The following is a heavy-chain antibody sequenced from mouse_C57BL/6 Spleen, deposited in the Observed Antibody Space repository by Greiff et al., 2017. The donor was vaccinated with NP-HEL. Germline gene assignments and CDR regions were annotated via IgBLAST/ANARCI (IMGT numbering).Heavy chain of an antibody. V-gene: IGHV1-18*01. CDR3: ARGGLLRWAWFAY. CDR2: INPNNGGT. Sequence: EVKLQQSGPELVKPGASVKIPCKASGYTFTDYNMDWVKQSHGKSLEWIGDINPNNGGTIYNQKFKGKATLTVDKSSSTAYMELRSLTSEDTAVYYCARGGLLRWAWFAYWGQGTLVTVSA. D-gene: IGHD2-3*01. J-gene: IGHJ3*01. CDR1: GYTFTDYN.